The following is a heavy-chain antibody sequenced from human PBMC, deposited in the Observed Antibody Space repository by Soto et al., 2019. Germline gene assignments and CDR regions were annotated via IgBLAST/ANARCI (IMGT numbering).Heavy chain of an antibody. CDR1: GFTFSSYE. CDR3: ARDVVLRGYSYGFFDC. Sequence: GGSLRLSCAASGFTFSSYEMNWVRHAPGKGLEWVSYISSSGSTIYYADSVKGRFTISRDNAKNSLYLQMNSLRAEDTAVYYCARDVVLRGYSYGFFDCWGQGTLVTVSS. V-gene: IGHV3-48*03. J-gene: IGHJ4*02. D-gene: IGHD5-18*01. CDR2: ISSSGSTI.